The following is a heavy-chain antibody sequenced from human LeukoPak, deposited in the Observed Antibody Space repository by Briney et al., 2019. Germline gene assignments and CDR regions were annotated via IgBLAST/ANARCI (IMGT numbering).Heavy chain of an antibody. Sequence: GGSLRLSCAASGFTFSSYSMNWVRQAPGKGLKWVSSISSSSSNIYYADSVKGRFTISRDNAKNSLYLQMNSLRAEDTVVYYCARDSGGDYWGQGTLVTVSS. J-gene: IGHJ4*02. CDR3: ARDSGGDY. D-gene: IGHD3-16*01. CDR1: GFTFSSYS. CDR2: ISSSSSNI. V-gene: IGHV3-21*01.